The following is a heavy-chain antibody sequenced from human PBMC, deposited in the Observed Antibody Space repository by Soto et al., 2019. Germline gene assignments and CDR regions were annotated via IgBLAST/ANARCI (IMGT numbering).Heavy chain of an antibody. J-gene: IGHJ4*02. CDR2: IYYSGST. CDR3: ATIWFGDGDY. CDR1: GGSISSSSYY. D-gene: IGHD3-10*01. V-gene: IGHV4-39*01. Sequence: QLQLQESGPGLVKPSETLSLTCTVSGGSISSSSYYWGWIRQPPGKGLEWIGSIYYSGSTYYNPSLTLRVPISVDTSKNQVSLKLSSVTAADTAVSYCATIWFGDGDYWGQGTLVAVSS.